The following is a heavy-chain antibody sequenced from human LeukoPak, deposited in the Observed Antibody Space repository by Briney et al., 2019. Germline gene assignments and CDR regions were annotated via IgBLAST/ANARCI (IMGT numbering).Heavy chain of an antibody. D-gene: IGHD2-2*01. CDR2: IRYDGSNK. Sequence: GGSLRLSCAASGFTFSSYGMHWVRQAPGQGLEWVAFIRYDGSNKYYADSVKGRFTIFRDNSKNTLYLQMNSLRAEDTAVYYCAKDSSYCSSTSCYYALFDYWGQETLVTVSS. V-gene: IGHV3-30*02. J-gene: IGHJ4*02. CDR1: GFTFSSYG. CDR3: AKDSSYCSSTSCYYALFDY.